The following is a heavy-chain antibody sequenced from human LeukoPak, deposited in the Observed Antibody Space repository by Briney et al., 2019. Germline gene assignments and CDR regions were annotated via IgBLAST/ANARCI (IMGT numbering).Heavy chain of an antibody. V-gene: IGHV4-34*01. Sequence: PSETLSLTCAVYGGSFSGYYWSWIRQPPGKGLEWIGEINHSGSTNYNPSLKSRVTISVDTSKNQFSLKLSSVTAADMAVYYCARGGYFDYWGQGTLVTVSS. CDR1: GGSFSGYY. CDR2: INHSGST. CDR3: ARGGYFDY. J-gene: IGHJ4*02.